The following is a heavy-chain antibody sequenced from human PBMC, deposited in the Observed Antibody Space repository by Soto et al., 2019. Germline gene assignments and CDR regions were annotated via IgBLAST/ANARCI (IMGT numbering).Heavy chain of an antibody. CDR2: ILNDGTTT. D-gene: IGHD5-18*01. V-gene: IGHV3-74*01. Sequence: GGSLRLSCTASGFTFSSQWLHWVRQAPGKGLMWISRILNDGTTTNYADSVKGRFTVSRDNAKKTMSLQMNNLRAEDTAVYYCATWRGGYTYGLDHWGQATPVTVSS. CDR3: ATWRGGYTYGLDH. J-gene: IGHJ4*02. CDR1: GFTFSSQW.